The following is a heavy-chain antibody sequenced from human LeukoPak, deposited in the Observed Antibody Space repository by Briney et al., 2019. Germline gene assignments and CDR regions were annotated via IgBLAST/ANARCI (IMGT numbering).Heavy chain of an antibody. D-gene: IGHD1-26*01. J-gene: IGHJ4*02. CDR1: GYTFTGYY. Sequence: ASVKVSCKASGYTFTGYYMHWVRQAPGQGLEWMGRINPNSGGTNYAQKFQGRVTMTRDTSISTAYMELSRLRSDDTAVYYCARDKNSGSYPKDYWGQGTLVTVSS. CDR2: INPNSGGT. V-gene: IGHV1-2*06. CDR3: ARDKNSGSYPKDY.